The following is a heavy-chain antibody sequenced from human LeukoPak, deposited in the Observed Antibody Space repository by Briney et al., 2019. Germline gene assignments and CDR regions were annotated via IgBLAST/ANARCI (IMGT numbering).Heavy chain of an antibody. V-gene: IGHV3-7*01. J-gene: IGHJ4*02. CDR3: AKRYYDLLPGQFDS. Sequence: GGSLRLSCAASGFTFSSYWMSWVRQAPGKGLEWLAKIKQDGSEKYYVDSVKGRFTISRDNAKNSLYLQMNSLRAEDTAVYYCAKRYYDLLPGQFDSWGQGTLVTVSS. CDR2: IKQDGSEK. D-gene: IGHD3-9*01. CDR1: GFTFSSYW.